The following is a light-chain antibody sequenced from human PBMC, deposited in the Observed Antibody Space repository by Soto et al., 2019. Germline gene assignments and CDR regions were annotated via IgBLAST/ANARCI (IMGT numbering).Light chain of an antibody. CDR3: QQYGSSGT. V-gene: IGKV3-20*01. Sequence: EVAIAQTPVTLSVSPGERATLSCRASQRVNINLAWYRQKPGQAPRLLIYGASNTATGIPDRFSGSGSGTDFTLTISRLEPEDFAVYYCQQYGSSGTFGQGTKVDIK. CDR2: GAS. J-gene: IGKJ1*01. CDR1: QRVNIN.